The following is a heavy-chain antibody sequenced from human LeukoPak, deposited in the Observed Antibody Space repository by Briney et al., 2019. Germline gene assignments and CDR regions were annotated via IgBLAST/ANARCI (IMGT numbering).Heavy chain of an antibody. V-gene: IGHV1-18*01. CDR1: GYTFRSYH. CDR2: ISAYNGNT. J-gene: IGHJ4*02. D-gene: IGHD3-22*01. Sequence: ASVKVSCKATGYTFRSYHITWVRQAPGQGLEWMGWISAYNGNTNYAQDLQGRVTMTTDTSTTTAYMQLRSLRSDDTAIYYCARTWYNSSGYYHYFDYWGQGTLVTVSS. CDR3: ARTWYNSSGYYHYFDY.